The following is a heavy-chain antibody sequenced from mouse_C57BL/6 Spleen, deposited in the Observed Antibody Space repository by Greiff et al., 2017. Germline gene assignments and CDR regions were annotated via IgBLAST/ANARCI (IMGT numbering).Heavy chain of an antibody. CDR3: VIYYYGSSLRDWDFDV. CDR2: ISSGSSTI. CDR1: GFTFSDYG. Sequence: EVMLVESGGGLVKPGGSLKLSCAASGFTFSDYGMHWVRQAPEKGLEWVAYISSGSSTIYYADTVKGRFTISRDNAKNTLFLQMTSLRSEDTAMYYCVIYYYGSSLRDWDFDVWGTGTTVTVSS. J-gene: IGHJ1*03. V-gene: IGHV5-17*01. D-gene: IGHD1-1*01.